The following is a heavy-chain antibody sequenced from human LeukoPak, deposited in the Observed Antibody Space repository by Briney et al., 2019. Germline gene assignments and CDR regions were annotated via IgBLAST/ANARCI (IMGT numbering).Heavy chain of an antibody. D-gene: IGHD6-13*01. CDR1: AGPISSYY. CDR3: ARDRAAAGTFDY. V-gene: IGHV4-59*01. Sequence: SETLTLTCTVSAGPISSYYWSWIRQPPGKGLEWIGYIYYSGSTNYNPSLKSRVTISVDTSKNQFSLKLSSVTAADTAVYYCARDRAAAGTFDYWGQGTLVTVSS. J-gene: IGHJ4*02. CDR2: IYYSGST.